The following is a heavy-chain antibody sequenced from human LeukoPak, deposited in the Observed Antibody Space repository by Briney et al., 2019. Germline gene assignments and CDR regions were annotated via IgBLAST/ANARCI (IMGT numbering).Heavy chain of an antibody. CDR1: GYSFTSNY. V-gene: IGHV1-46*01. J-gene: IGHJ6*02. CDR3: ARVGMDV. Sequence: ASVKVSCKVSGYSFTSNYIHWVRQAPGQGLEWMGMIYPRDGSTSYAQRFQDRVTVTRDTSTSTVHMELSGLRTEDTAVYYCARVGMDVWGQGTTVTVSS. CDR2: IYPRDGST.